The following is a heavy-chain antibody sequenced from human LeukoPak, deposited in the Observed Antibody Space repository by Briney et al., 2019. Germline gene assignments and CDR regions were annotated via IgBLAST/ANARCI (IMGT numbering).Heavy chain of an antibody. CDR1: GFTFSSYW. CDR3: ARAVGAAAGYFDY. D-gene: IGHD6-13*01. Sequence: GGSLRLSCAASGFTFSSYWMNWVRQAPGKGLEWVAVIWYDGSDKYYTDSVKGRFTISRDNSKNTLYLQMNSLRAEDTAVYYCARAVGAAAGYFDYWGQGTLVTVSS. V-gene: IGHV3-33*08. CDR2: IWYDGSDK. J-gene: IGHJ4*02.